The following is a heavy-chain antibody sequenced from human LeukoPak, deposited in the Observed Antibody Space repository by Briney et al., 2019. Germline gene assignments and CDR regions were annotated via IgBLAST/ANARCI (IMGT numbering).Heavy chain of an antibody. CDR2: INPSSGVT. V-gene: IGHV1-2*06. CDR3: ARRGFDS. D-gene: IGHD3-16*01. J-gene: IGHJ4*02. Sequence: GASVKVSCKASGYTFTGYYIHWVRQAPGQGLEWMGRINPSSGVTYYVQKFEGRVTMTRDTSASTVYMEVGNLTSDDTAMYFCARRGFDSWGQGTLVTVSS. CDR1: GYTFTGYY.